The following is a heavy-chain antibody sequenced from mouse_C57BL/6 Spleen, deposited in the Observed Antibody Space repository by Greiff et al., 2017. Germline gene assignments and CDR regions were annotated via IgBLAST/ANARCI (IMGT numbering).Heavy chain of an antibody. Sequence: EVQVVESGGGLVQPGGSLSLSCAASGFTFTDYYMSWVRQPPGKALEWLGFIRNKANGYTTEYSASVKGRFTISRDNSQSILYLQMNALRAEDSATYYCARYSSIYYYGSSANYYAMDYWGQGTSVTVSS. D-gene: IGHD1-1*01. J-gene: IGHJ4*01. CDR2: IRNKANGYTT. V-gene: IGHV7-3*01. CDR3: ARYSSIYYYGSSANYYAMDY. CDR1: GFTFTDYY.